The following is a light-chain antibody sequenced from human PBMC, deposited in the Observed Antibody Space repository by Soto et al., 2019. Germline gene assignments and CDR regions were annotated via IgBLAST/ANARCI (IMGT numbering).Light chain of an antibody. CDR1: SSDVGGYNS. J-gene: IGLJ1*01. CDR3: SSYRSSSTPYYV. Sequence: QSVLTQPASVSGSPGQSITISCTGTSSDVGGYNSVSWYQQHPGKAPKLMIYEVSNRPSEVSNRFSGSKSGNTASLTISGLQAEDESDYYCSSYRSSSTPYYVFGTGTKVTVL. V-gene: IGLV2-14*03. CDR2: EVS.